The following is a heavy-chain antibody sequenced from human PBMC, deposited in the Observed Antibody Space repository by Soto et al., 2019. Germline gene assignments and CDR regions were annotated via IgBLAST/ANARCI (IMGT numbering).Heavy chain of an antibody. CDR2: IYPGDSDT. CDR1: GYSFTSYW. Sequence: EVQLVQSGAEVKKPGESLKISCKGSGYSFTSYWIGWVRQMPGKGLEWMGIIYPGDSDTRYSPSFQGQGTISADKSISTAYLQGSSLKASDTAMYYCARSIAGAGSYPQYYYYYMDVWGKGTTVTVSS. D-gene: IGHD6-19*01. CDR3: ARSIAGAGSYPQYYYYYMDV. J-gene: IGHJ6*03. V-gene: IGHV5-51*03.